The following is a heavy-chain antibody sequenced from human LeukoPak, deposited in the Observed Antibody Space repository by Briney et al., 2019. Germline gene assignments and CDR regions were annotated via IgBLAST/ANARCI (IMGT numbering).Heavy chain of an antibody. J-gene: IGHJ4*02. CDR2: IYYSGST. CDR1: GGSISSYY. V-gene: IGHV4-59*12. Sequence: SETLSLTCTVSGGSISSYYWSWIRQPPGKGLEWIGYIYYSGSTNYNPSLKSRVTISVDTSKNQFSLKLSSVTAADTAVYYCARGHYDSSGYYLYYFDYWGQGTLVTVSS. D-gene: IGHD3-22*01. CDR3: ARGHYDSSGYYLYYFDY.